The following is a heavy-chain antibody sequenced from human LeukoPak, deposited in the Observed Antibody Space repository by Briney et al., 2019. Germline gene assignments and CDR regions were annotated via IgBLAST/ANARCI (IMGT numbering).Heavy chain of an antibody. CDR3: AKDRRFIAAAGTGDY. Sequence: PGGSLRLSCAASRFTFGSYAMSWVRQAPGKGLEWVSAISGSGASTYYADSVKGRFTISRDNSKNTLYLQMNSLRAEDTAVYYCAKDRRFIAAAGTGDYWGQGTLVTVSS. V-gene: IGHV3-23*01. D-gene: IGHD6-13*01. CDR2: ISGSGAST. J-gene: IGHJ4*02. CDR1: RFTFGSYA.